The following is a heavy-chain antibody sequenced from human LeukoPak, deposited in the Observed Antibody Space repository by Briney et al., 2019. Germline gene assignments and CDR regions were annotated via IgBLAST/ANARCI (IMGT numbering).Heavy chain of an antibody. V-gene: IGHV1-18*01. CDR2: ISAYNGNT. Sequence: ASVKVSCKASGYTVTIYGISWVRQAPGQGLEWMGWISAYNGNTNYAQKLQGRVTMTTDTSTSTAYMELRSLRSDDTAVYSCARAGSSSWPHDYWGQGTLVTVSS. J-gene: IGHJ4*02. CDR1: GYTVTIYG. CDR3: ARAGSSSWPHDY. D-gene: IGHD6-13*01.